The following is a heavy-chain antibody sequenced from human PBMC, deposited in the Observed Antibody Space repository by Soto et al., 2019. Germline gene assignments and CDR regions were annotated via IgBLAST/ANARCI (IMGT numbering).Heavy chain of an antibody. V-gene: IGHV3-30-3*01. CDR3: ARVSQLWPLYYYYGMDV. J-gene: IGHJ6*02. CDR2: ISYDGSNK. Sequence: GESLKISCAASGFTFSSYAMHWVRQAPGKGLEWVAVISYDGSNKYYADSVKGRFTIPRDNSKNTLYLQMNSLRAEDTAVYYCARVSQLWPLYYYYGMDVWGQGTTVTVSS. CDR1: GFTFSSYA. D-gene: IGHD5-18*01.